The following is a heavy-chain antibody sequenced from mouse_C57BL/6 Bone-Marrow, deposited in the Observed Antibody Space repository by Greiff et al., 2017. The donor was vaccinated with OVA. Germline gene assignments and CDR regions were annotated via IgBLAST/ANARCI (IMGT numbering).Heavy chain of an antibody. J-gene: IGHJ1*03. CDR3: ARMMFYWYFDV. CDR1: GYAFTNYL. Sequence: VQLQQSGAELVRPGTSVKVSCKASGYAFTNYLIEWVKQRPGQGLEWIGVINPGSGGTNYNEKFKGKATLTADKSSSTAYMQLSSLTSEDSAVDCCARMMFYWYFDVWGTGTTVTVSS. CDR2: INPGSGGT. D-gene: IGHD2-3*01. V-gene: IGHV1-54*01.